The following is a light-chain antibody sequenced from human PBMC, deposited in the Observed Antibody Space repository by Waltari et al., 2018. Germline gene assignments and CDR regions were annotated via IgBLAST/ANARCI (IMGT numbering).Light chain of an antibody. CDR3: QQYDHSPHT. J-gene: IGKJ2*01. V-gene: IGKV4-1*01. Sequence: DIVMTQSPDSLAVSLGERATINCKSSQSVFHRSNNKNYLSWYQLKPGQPPQLLFYWASTRESGVPDRFSGSGSGTDFTLTISSLQAEDVAVYYWQQYDHSPHTFGQGTKLEIK. CDR2: WAS. CDR1: QSVFHRSNNKNY.